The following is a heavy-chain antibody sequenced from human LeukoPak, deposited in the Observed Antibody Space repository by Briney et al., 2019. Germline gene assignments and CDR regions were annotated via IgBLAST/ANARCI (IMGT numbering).Heavy chain of an antibody. CDR3: ARDPVSSYYGSGSYCDY. V-gene: IGHV3-30*04. D-gene: IGHD3-10*01. J-gene: IGHJ4*02. Sequence: GGSLRLSCAASGFTFSSYAMHWVRQAPGKGLEWVAVISYDGSNKYYADYVKGRLTISRDNSKNTLYLQMNSLRAEDTAVYYCARDPVSSYYGSGSYCDYWGQGTLVTVSS. CDR2: ISYDGSNK. CDR1: GFTFSSYA.